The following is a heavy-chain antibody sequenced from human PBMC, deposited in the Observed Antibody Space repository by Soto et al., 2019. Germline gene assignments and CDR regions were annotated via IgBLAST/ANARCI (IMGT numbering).Heavy chain of an antibody. V-gene: IGHV1-2*04. CDR2: INPNSGGT. CDR1: GYTFTGYY. D-gene: IGHD3-9*01. CDR3: ARWLRYLPLAQTYYYYGMDV. J-gene: IGHJ6*02. Sequence: ASVKVSCKASGYTFTGYYMHWVRQAPGQGLEWMGWINPNSGGTNYAQKFQGWVTMTRDTSISTAYMELSRLRSDDTAVYYCARWLRYLPLAQTYYYYGMDVWGQGTTVTVSS.